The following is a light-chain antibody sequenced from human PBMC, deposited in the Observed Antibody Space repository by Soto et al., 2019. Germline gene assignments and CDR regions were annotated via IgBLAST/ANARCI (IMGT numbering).Light chain of an antibody. V-gene: IGLV2-14*01. Sequence: QSALTQPASVSGSPGQSITISCIGTSSDVGGYNYVSWYQQHPGKAPKLMIYGVTNRPSGVSNRFSGSKSANTASLTISGLQAEDEADYYCSSYTSSSTLSVVFGGGTKLTVL. CDR3: SSYTSSSTLSVV. CDR2: GVT. CDR1: SSDVGGYNY. J-gene: IGLJ2*01.